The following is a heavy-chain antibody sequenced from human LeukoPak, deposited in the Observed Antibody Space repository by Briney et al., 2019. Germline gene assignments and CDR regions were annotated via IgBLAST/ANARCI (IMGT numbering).Heavy chain of an antibody. Sequence: PGGSLRLSCAASGFTFSSYGMSWVRQAPGKGLEWVSAISGSGGSTYYADSVKGRFTISRDNSKNTLYLQMNSLRAGDTAVYYCATRGYCSGGSCYWYFDLWGRGTLVTVSS. J-gene: IGHJ2*01. CDR1: GFTFSSYG. V-gene: IGHV3-23*01. D-gene: IGHD2-15*01. CDR3: ATRGYCSGGSCYWYFDL. CDR2: ISGSGGST.